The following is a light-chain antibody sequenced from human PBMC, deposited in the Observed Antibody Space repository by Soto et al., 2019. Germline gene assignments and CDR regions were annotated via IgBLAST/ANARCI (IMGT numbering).Light chain of an antibody. CDR2: EVS. J-gene: IGLJ2*01. CDR3: CSYARSSTLV. V-gene: IGLV2-23*02. CDR1: SSDVGSYNL. Sequence: QSALTQPASVSGSPGQSITISCTGTSSDVGSYNLVSWYQQHPGKAPKLMIYEVSERPSGVSNRFSASKSGNAASLTISGLQAEDEADYYCCSYARSSTLVFGGGTKLTV.